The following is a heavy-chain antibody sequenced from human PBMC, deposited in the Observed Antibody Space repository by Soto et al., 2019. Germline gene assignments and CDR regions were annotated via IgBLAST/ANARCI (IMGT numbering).Heavy chain of an antibody. CDR3: ARVRGSGSYWSLGY. CDR2: ISAYNGNT. J-gene: IGHJ4*02. D-gene: IGHD3-10*01. V-gene: IGHV1-18*01. Sequence: ASVKVSCKASGYTFTSYGISWVRQAPGQGLERMGWISAYNGNTNYAQKLQGRVTMTTDTSTSTAYMELRSLRSDDTAVYYCARVRGSGSYWSLGYWGQGTLVTVSS. CDR1: GYTFTSYG.